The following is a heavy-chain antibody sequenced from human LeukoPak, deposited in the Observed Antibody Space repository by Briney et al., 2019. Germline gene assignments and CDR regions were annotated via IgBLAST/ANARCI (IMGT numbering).Heavy chain of an antibody. Sequence: GGSLRLSCAASGFTFSSYGMHWVRQAPGKGLEWVAVISYDGSNKYYADSVKGRFTISRDNSKNTLYLQMNSLRAEDTAVYYCAKDIADHGGNPTLDYWGQGTLVTVSS. CDR2: ISYDGSNK. CDR1: GFTFSSYG. CDR3: AKDIADHGGNPTLDY. V-gene: IGHV3-30*18. J-gene: IGHJ4*02. D-gene: IGHD4-23*01.